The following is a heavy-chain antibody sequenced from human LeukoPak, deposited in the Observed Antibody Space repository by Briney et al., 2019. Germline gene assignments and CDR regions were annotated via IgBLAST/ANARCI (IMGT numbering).Heavy chain of an antibody. CDR2: ISAYNGNT. J-gene: IGHJ4*02. CDR3: ARELGYSSGWYSGFHFDY. V-gene: IGHV1-18*01. Sequence: ASVKVSCKASGYTFANYGISWVRQAPGQGLEWMGWISAYNGNTNYEQKLQARVTLTTDTSTSTAYMELRSLRSDDTAVYYCARELGYSSGWYSGFHFDYWGQGTLVTVSS. CDR1: GYTFANYG. D-gene: IGHD6-19*01.